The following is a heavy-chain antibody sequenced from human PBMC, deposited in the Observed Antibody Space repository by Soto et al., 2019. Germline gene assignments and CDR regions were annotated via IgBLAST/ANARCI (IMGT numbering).Heavy chain of an antibody. V-gene: IGHV3-33*01. CDR1: GFTFSSYG. CDR2: IWYDGSNK. CDR3: ARANEIASSGCYFDY. Sequence: PGGSLRLSCAASGFTFSSYGMHWVRQAPGKGLEWVAVIWYDGSNKYYADSVKGRFTISRDNSKNTLYLQMNSLRAEDTAVYYCARANEIASSGCYFDYWGQGTLVTVSS. J-gene: IGHJ4*02. D-gene: IGHD6-19*01.